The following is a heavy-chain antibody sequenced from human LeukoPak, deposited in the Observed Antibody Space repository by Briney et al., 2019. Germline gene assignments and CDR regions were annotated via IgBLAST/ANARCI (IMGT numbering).Heavy chain of an antibody. CDR1: GFTFSSYS. CDR2: ISSSSSTI. J-gene: IGHJ6*02. CDR3: ARDPVLRYFDWLGDPYGMDV. V-gene: IGHV3-48*01. Sequence: GGSLRLSCAASGFTFSSYSMNWVRQAPGKGLEWVSYISSSSSTIYCADSVKGRFTISRDNAKNSLYLQMNSLRAEDTAVYYCARDPVLRYFDWLGDPYGMDVWGQGTTVTVSS. D-gene: IGHD3-9*01.